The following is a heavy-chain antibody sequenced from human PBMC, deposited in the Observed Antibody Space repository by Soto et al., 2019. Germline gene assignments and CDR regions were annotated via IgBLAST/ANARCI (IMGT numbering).Heavy chain of an antibody. CDR2: INPNSGGT. CDR1: GYTFTGYY. CDR3: ARGGYCSGGSCSPFDY. V-gene: IGHV1-2*04. Sequence: GASVMVSCKASGYTFTGYYMHWVRQAPGQGLEWMGWINPNSGGTNYAQKFQGWVTMTRDTSISTAYMELSRLRSDDTAVYYCARGGYCSGGSCSPFDYWGQGTLVTVSS. D-gene: IGHD2-15*01. J-gene: IGHJ4*02.